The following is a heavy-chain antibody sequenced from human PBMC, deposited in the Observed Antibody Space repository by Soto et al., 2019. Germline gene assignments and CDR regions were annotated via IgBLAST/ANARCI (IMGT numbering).Heavy chain of an antibody. CDR1: GFTFSSYA. CDR2: ISGSGGST. V-gene: IGHV3-23*01. CDR3: AKSRVGTFWSGPRYFQH. J-gene: IGHJ1*01. Sequence: GGSLRFSCAASGFTFSSYAMSWVRQAPGKGLEWVSAISGSGGSTYYADSVKGRFTISRDNSKNTLYLQMNSLRAEDTAVYYCAKSRVGTFWSGPRYFQHWGQGTLVTVSS. D-gene: IGHD3-3*01.